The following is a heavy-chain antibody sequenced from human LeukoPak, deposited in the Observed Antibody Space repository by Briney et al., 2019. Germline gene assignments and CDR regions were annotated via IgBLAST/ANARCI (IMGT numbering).Heavy chain of an antibody. CDR2: VHYSGGT. D-gene: IGHD3-3*01. V-gene: IGHV4-61*01. CDR1: GGSVNSDSCF. CDR3: ARSLIGGGLEWLSTGYDY. Sequence: SETPSLTCTVSGGSVNSDSCFWSWIRQPPGKGLEWIGYVHYSGGTNYNPSLESRVTISADTSKNQFSLKLNSVTAADTAVYYCARSLIGGGLEWLSTGYDYWGQGTLVTVSS. J-gene: IGHJ4*02.